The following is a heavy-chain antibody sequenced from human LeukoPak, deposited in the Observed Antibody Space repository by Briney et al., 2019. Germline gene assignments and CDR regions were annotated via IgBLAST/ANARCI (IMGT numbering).Heavy chain of an antibody. CDR1: GFTFSSYG. Sequence: GGSLRLSCAASGFTFSSYGMPWVRQAPGKGLEWVAVIWYDGSNKYYADSVKGRFTISRDNSKNTLYLQMNSLRAEDTAVYYGAKDAVWGSYPKYYFDYWGQGTLVTVSS. D-gene: IGHD3-16*02. V-gene: IGHV3-30*02. CDR3: AKDAVWGSYPKYYFDY. J-gene: IGHJ4*02. CDR2: IWYDGSNK.